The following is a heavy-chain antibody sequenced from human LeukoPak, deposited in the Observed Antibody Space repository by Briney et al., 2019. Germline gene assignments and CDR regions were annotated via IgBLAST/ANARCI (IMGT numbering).Heavy chain of an antibody. CDR1: GGSISSYY. CDR3: ARSHRDSSGYYYPDY. D-gene: IGHD3-22*01. CDR2: IYTSGST. Sequence: SETLSLTCTVSGGSISSYYWTSIRQPAGKGLEGIGRIYTSGSTNYNPSLKSRVTMSLDTPQNQFSLKLSSVTAADTAVYFCARSHRDSSGYYYPDYWGQGTLVTVSS. J-gene: IGHJ4*02. V-gene: IGHV4-4*07.